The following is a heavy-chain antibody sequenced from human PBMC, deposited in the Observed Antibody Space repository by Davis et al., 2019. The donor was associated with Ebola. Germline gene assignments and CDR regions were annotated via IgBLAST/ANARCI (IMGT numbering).Heavy chain of an antibody. CDR2: MFHSGNT. D-gene: IGHD4-23*01. Sequence: SETLSPTCAVYGGSFSGYYWGWIRQPPGKGLECIAYMFHSGNTLYNPSLRSRVTMSVDTSKNQFSLSLSSVTAPDTAVYYCARLGGGFSLVDQWGQGTLVTVSS. CDR1: GGSFSGYY. V-gene: IGHV4-34*12. J-gene: IGHJ4*02. CDR3: ARLGGGFSLVDQ.